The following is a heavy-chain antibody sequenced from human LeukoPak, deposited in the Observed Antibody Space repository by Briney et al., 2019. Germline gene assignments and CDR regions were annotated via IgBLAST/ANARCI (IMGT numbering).Heavy chain of an antibody. V-gene: IGHV3-15*01. D-gene: IGHD2-15*01. J-gene: IGHJ4*02. Sequence: GGSLTLSCAPSGLAVSDVWMTCARHAPGKGRECGGRIISRADVGTTDYAAPVKGRFSISGDDSKNTVYLQMDSLEAEDTAVYYCAAYSKGFWGQGTLVTVSS. CDR2: IISRADVGTT. CDR3: AAYSKGF. CDR1: GLAVSDVW.